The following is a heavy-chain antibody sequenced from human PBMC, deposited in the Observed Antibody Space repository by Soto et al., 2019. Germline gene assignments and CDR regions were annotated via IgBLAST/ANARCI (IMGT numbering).Heavy chain of an antibody. CDR2: ITFSGNTV. J-gene: IGHJ6*02. V-gene: IGHV3-11*01. Sequence: GGSLRLSCAASGFTFSYSYMSWIRQAPGKGLEWISYITFSGNTVYYADSLKGRFTISRDNAKNSLYLQMNRLRAEDTAVYYCARVSWREKYGMDVWGQGTTVTVSS. CDR1: GFTFSYSY. CDR3: ARVSWREKYGMDV.